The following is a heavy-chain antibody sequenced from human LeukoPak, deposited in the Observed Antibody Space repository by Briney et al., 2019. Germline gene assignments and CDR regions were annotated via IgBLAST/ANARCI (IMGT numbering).Heavy chain of an antibody. CDR3: ARDGGTY. D-gene: IGHD3/OR15-3a*01. Sequence: GGSLRLSCAASGFTFDDYAMHWVRQAPGKGLEWVSGISWNSGSIGYADSVKGRFTISRDNAKNSLFLQMNSLRAEDTAVYYCARDGGTYWGQGTLVTVSS. J-gene: IGHJ4*02. CDR2: ISWNSGSI. V-gene: IGHV3-9*01. CDR1: GFTFDDYA.